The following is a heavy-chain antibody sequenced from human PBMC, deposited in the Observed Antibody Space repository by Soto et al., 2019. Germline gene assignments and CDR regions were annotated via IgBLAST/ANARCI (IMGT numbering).Heavy chain of an antibody. CDR2: IYYSGST. CDR1: GGSISSYY. V-gene: IGHV4-59*01. CDR3: ARGKKLNYDFWSGYDHYYYYGMDV. D-gene: IGHD3-3*01. Sequence: PSETLSLTCTVSGGSISSYYWSWIRQPPGKGLEWIGYIYYSGSTNYNPSLKSRVTISVDTSKNQFSLKLSSVTAADTAVYYCARGKKLNYDFWSGYDHYYYYGMDVWGQGTTVTVAS. J-gene: IGHJ6*02.